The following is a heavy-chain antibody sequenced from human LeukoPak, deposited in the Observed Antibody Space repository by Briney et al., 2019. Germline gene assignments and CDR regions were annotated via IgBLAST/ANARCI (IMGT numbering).Heavy chain of an antibody. CDR1: GGTFSSYA. Sequence: ASVKVSCKASGGTFSSYAISWVRQAPGQGLEWMGGIIPIFGTANYAQKFQGRVTITTDESTSTAYMELSSLRSEDTAVYYCAILPRYSSTLGDYWGQGTLVTVSS. D-gene: IGHD6-13*01. J-gene: IGHJ4*02. CDR3: AILPRYSSTLGDY. V-gene: IGHV1-69*05. CDR2: IIPIFGTA.